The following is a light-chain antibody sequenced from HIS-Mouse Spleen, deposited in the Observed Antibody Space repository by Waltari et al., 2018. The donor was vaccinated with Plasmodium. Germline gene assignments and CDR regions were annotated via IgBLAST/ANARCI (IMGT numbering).Light chain of an antibody. J-gene: IGLJ1*01. CDR3: SSYTSSSTYV. Sequence: QSALTQPASVSGSPGQSITISCTGTSSDVGGYNYVSWYQQHPGKAPKLMCYEVSNRPSGVSNRFSGSKSGNTASLTSSGLQAEDEADYYCSSYTSSSTYVFGTGTKVTVL. V-gene: IGLV2-14*01. CDR1: SSDVGGYNY. CDR2: EVS.